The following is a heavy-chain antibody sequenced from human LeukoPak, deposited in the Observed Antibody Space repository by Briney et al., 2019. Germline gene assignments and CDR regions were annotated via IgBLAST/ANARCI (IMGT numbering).Heavy chain of an antibody. CDR3: ATDGGPTYYIGV. Sequence: GGSLRLSCAASGFTFSSSWMSWVRQRPGKGLEWVANIKQDGSDIYYVDSVKGRFTISRDNARDSLYLQMNSLRPEDTALYYCATDGGPTYYIGVWGTGTTVTVSS. V-gene: IGHV3-7*01. CDR1: GFTFSSSW. CDR2: IKQDGSDI. J-gene: IGHJ6*03. D-gene: IGHD3-16*01.